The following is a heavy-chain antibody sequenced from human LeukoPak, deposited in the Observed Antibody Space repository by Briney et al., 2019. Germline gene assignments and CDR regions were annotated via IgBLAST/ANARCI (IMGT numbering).Heavy chain of an antibody. Sequence: GESLKISCKGSGYSFTSYWIGWVRQMPGKGLEWMGIIYPGDSDTRYSPSFQGQVTISADKSISTAYLQWSNLKASDTAMYYCAIQPPPRDYGGNPLDYWGQGTLVTVSS. CDR3: AIQPPPRDYGGNPLDY. J-gene: IGHJ4*02. V-gene: IGHV5-51*01. CDR1: GYSFTSYW. CDR2: IYPGDSDT. D-gene: IGHD4-23*01.